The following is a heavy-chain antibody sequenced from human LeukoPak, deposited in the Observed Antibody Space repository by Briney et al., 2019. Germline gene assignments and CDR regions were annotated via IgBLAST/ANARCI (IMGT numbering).Heavy chain of an antibody. Sequence: PSQTPSLTCTVSGGSISSGDYYWSWIRQPPGKGLEWIGYIYYSGSTYYNPSLKSRVTISVDTSKNQFSLKLSSVTAADTAVYYCASPGGLTTVTTAPHYWGQGTLVTVSS. CDR2: IYYSGST. CDR1: GGSISSGDYY. V-gene: IGHV4-30-4*01. CDR3: ASPGGLTTVTTAPHY. J-gene: IGHJ4*02. D-gene: IGHD4-17*01.